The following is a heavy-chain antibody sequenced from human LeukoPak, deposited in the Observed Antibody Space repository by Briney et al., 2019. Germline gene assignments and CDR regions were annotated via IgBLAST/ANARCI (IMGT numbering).Heavy chain of an antibody. D-gene: IGHD2/OR15-2a*01. V-gene: IGHV3-20*04. J-gene: IGHJ6*03. CDR2: INWNGGST. Sequence: GGSLRLSCAASGFTFDDYGMSWVRQAPGKGLEWVSGINWNGGSTGYADSVKGRFTISRDNAKNSLYLQMNSLRAEDTALYYCARVSTQYYYCYMDVWGKGTTVTVSS. CDR3: ARVSTQYYYCYMDV. CDR1: GFTFDDYG.